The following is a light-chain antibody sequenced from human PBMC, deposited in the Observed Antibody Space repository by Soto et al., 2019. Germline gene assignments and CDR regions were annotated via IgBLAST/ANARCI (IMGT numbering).Light chain of an antibody. CDR3: QQFIDGWT. Sequence: IQMTQSPSTLSASIGDRVTITCRASQSINNRLAWYQQMPGKAPNLLIYDASSLGSGVPSRFRGSGSETEFTLTISGLQPDDFATDYCQQFIDGWTFGQGTKVEIK. J-gene: IGKJ1*01. CDR2: DAS. V-gene: IGKV1-5*01. CDR1: QSINNR.